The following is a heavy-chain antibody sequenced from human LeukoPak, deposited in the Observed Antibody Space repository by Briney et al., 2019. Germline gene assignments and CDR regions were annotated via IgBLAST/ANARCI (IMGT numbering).Heavy chain of an antibody. CDR3: ARARYVNSFYAFDI. CDR2: LSQSGNT. D-gene: IGHD3-9*01. V-gene: IGHV4-59*01. J-gene: IGHJ3*02. CDR1: GGSISSYY. Sequence: SETLSLTCTVSGGSISSYYWSWIRLPPGKGLEWIGYLSQSGNTNYSPSLKSRVTIFGDTSKNQFFLKLSSVTAADTAVYYCARARYVNSFYAFDIWGQGTLVTVSS.